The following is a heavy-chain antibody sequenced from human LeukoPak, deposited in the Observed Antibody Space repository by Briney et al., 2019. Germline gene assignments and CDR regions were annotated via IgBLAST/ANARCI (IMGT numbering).Heavy chain of an antibody. CDR1: GGTFSSYA. CDR3: AREYYYDSSGYYGY. CDR2: IIPILGIA. V-gene: IGHV1-69*04. D-gene: IGHD3-22*01. J-gene: IGHJ4*02. Sequence: ASVKVSCKASGGTFSSYAISWVRQAPGQGLEWMGRIIPILGIANYAQKFQGRVTTTADKSTSTAYMELSNLRSEDTAVYYCAREYYYDSSGYYGYWGQGTLVTVSS.